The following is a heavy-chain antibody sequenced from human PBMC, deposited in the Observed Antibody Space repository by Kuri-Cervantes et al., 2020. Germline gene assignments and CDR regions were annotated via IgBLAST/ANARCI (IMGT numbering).Heavy chain of an antibody. CDR1: GFIFTRYY. CDR2: INPNSGGT. CDR3: ARGDPGGIEGLDY. D-gene: IGHD1-1*01. V-gene: IGHV1-2*04. Sequence: ASVKVSCKAFGFIFTRYYMHWVRQAPGQGLEWMGWINPNSGGTNYAQMFQGWVTMTRDTSISTAYMELRSLRSDDTAVYYCARGDPGGIEGLDYWGQGTLVTVSS. J-gene: IGHJ4*02.